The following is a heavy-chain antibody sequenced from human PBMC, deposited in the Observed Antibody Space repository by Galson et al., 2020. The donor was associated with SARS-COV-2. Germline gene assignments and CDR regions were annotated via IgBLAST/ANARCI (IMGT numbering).Heavy chain of an antibody. CDR1: GFTFSSYE. D-gene: IGHD3-9*01. V-gene: IGHV3-48*03. Sequence: GGSLRLSCAASGFTFSSYEMNWVRQAPGKGLEWVSYISSSGSTIYYADSVKGRFTISRDNAKNSLYLQMNSLRAEDTAVYYCARDPRAKRDDVLTGPHFDYWGQGTLVTVSS. CDR2: ISSSGSTI. J-gene: IGHJ4*02. CDR3: ARDPRAKRDDVLTGPHFDY.